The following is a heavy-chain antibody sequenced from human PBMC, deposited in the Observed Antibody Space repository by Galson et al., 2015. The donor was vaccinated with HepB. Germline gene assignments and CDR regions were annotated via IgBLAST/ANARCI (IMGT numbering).Heavy chain of an antibody. CDR2: IYYSGST. CDR1: GGSISSSSYY. V-gene: IGHV4-39*07. Sequence: ETLSLTCTVSGGSISSSSYYWGWIRQPPGKGLEWIGSIYYSGSTYYNPSLKSRVTISVDTSKNQFSLKMSSVTAADTAVYYCAGGISTQYGSGSSLDYWGQGTLVTVSS. J-gene: IGHJ4*02. D-gene: IGHD3-10*01. CDR3: AGGISTQYGSGSSLDY.